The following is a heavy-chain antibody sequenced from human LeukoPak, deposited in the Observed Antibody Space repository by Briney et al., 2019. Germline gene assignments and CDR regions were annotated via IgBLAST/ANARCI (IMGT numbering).Heavy chain of an antibody. Sequence: TGGSLRLSCAASGFTFSSYGMSWVRQAPGKGLEWVSAISGSGGSTYYADSVKGRFTISRDNSKNTLYLQMNSLRAEDTAVYYCAKVAVPSKTSRFYFDYWGQGTLVTVSS. CDR3: AKVAVPSKTSRFYFDY. CDR1: GFTFSSYG. V-gene: IGHV3-23*01. J-gene: IGHJ4*02. D-gene: IGHD2-2*01. CDR2: ISGSGGST.